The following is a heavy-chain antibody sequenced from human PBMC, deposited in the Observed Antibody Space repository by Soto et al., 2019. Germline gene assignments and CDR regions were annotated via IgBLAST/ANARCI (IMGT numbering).Heavy chain of an antibody. CDR2: TRNKANAYTT. CDR1: GFIFSDHY. CDR3: ARVQYTYGLWYYFDY. V-gene: IGHV3-72*01. D-gene: IGHD5-18*01. J-gene: IGHJ4*02. Sequence: EVQLVESGGGLVQPGGSLRLSCVASGFIFSDHYMDWVRQAPGKGLEWVGRTRNKANAYTTEYAASVKGRSIISRDDSKNSLYLQMHSLKSEDTAVYYCARVQYTYGLWYYFDYWGQGALVTVSS.